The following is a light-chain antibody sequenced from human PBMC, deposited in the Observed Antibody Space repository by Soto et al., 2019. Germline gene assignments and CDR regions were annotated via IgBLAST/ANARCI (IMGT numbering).Light chain of an antibody. CDR2: GAS. Sequence: EIVMTQSPATLSVSPGERATLSCRASQSVSSNLAWYQQKAGQAPRLLIYGASTRATGIPARFSGSGSGTEFTPTIYRLPSEDFAVYYCQQYNNWPRTFGQGTKVEIK. CDR1: QSVSSN. V-gene: IGKV3-15*01. J-gene: IGKJ1*01. CDR3: QQYNNWPRT.